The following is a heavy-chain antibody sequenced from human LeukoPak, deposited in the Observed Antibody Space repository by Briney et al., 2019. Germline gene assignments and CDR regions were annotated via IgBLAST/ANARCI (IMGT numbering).Heavy chain of an antibody. J-gene: IGHJ6*03. CDR3: ARLGHYYYFMDF. Sequence: KPGGSLRLSCAASGFTFSDYYMTWIRQAPGEGLEWVSYISSGGDTIYYADSVKGRFTISRDNAKDSLYLQMNSLRAEDTAAYYCARLGHYYYFMDFWGTGTRVTVSS. CDR1: GFTFSDYY. D-gene: IGHD1-26*01. V-gene: IGHV3-11*01. CDR2: ISSGGDTI.